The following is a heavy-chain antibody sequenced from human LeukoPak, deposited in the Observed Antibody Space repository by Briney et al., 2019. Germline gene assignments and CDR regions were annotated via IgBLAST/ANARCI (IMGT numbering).Heavy chain of an antibody. CDR3: ARARVTLDY. D-gene: IGHD2-21*02. CDR1: GFTFSNYC. V-gene: IGHV3-7*03. Sequence: PGGSLKLSCAASGFTFSNYCMTWVRQAPGKALEWVASIKKDGSEIYYLDSVKGRFIVSRDNSKNSLTLQMNSLRAEDTAVYYCARARVTLDYWGQGTLVTVSS. J-gene: IGHJ4*02. CDR2: IKKDGSEI.